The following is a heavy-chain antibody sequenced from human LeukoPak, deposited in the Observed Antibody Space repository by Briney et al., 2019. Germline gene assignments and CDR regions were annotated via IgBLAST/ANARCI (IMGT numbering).Heavy chain of an antibody. CDR1: GFTFSSYT. Sequence: PGGSLRLSRAASGFTFSSYTMNWVRQAPGKGLEWLSYISSSGSTIYYADSVKGRFTISRDNAKNSLYLQMNSLRAEDTAVYYCAKAPNPNSGSYLTPDYWGQGTLVTVSS. CDR3: AKAPNPNSGSYLTPDY. D-gene: IGHD1-26*01. V-gene: IGHV3-48*01. J-gene: IGHJ4*02. CDR2: ISSSGSTI.